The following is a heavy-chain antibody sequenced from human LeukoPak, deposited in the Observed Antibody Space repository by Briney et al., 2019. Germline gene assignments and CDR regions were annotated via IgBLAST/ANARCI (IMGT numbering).Heavy chain of an antibody. V-gene: IGHV3-23*01. CDR2: ISGSGGST. CDR1: GFTFSSYA. CDR3: AKDMDIVVVPAAYDY. D-gene: IGHD2-2*03. Sequence: GGSLRPSCAASGFTFSSYAMSWVRQAPGKVLEWVSAISGSGGSTYYADSVKGRFTISRDNSKNTLYLQMNSLRAEDTAVYYCAKDMDIVVVPAAYDYWGQGTLVTVSS. J-gene: IGHJ4*02.